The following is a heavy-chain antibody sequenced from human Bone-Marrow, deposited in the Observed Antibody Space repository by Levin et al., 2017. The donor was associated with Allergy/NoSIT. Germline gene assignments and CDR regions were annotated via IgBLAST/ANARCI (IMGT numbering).Heavy chain of an antibody. CDR3: ARRDTISYGMDV. D-gene: IGHD3-3*01. Sequence: GGSLRLSCTASAFTFSNYAMRWVRQAPGKGLEWVSTISASDDTHYADSVKGRFTISRDNSKNTVYLQMDSLRAEDTALYYCARRDTISYGMDVWGQGTTVTVFS. CDR2: ISASDDT. J-gene: IGHJ6*02. V-gene: IGHV3-23*01. CDR1: AFTFSNYA.